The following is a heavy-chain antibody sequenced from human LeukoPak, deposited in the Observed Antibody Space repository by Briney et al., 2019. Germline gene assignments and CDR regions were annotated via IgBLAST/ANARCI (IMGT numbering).Heavy chain of an antibody. Sequence: ASVKVSCKASGYTFTGYYMHWVRQAPGQGLEWMGRINPNSGGTNYAQRFQGRVTMTRDTSISTAYMELSRLRSDDTAVYYCARDYDSSGHHLGYWGQGTLVTASS. CDR1: GYTFTGYY. V-gene: IGHV1-2*06. CDR3: ARDYDSSGHHLGY. D-gene: IGHD3-22*01. J-gene: IGHJ4*02. CDR2: INPNSGGT.